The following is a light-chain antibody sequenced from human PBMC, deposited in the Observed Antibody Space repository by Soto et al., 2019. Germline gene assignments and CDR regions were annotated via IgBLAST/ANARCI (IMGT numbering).Light chain of an antibody. CDR2: KVS. CDR3: MQGTHWPYT. Sequence: DVVMTQSPLSLPVTLGQPASISCRSSQSLVYSDGNTYLSWFQQRPGQSPRRLIYKVSNRDSGVPDRLSGSGSGTDFTLKISRVEAEDVAVYYCMQGTHWPYTFGQGTKLE. V-gene: IGKV2-30*01. CDR1: QSLVYSDGNTY. J-gene: IGKJ2*01.